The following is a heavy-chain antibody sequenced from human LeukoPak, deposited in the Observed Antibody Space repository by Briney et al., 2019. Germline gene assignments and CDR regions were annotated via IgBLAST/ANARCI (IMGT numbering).Heavy chain of an antibody. CDR1: SRSFRVYY. CDR3: ARGYTVTTFTY. CDR2: INHSGST. D-gene: IGHD4-17*01. V-gene: IGHV4-34*01. J-gene: IGHJ4*02. Sequence: SETVSLTCALYSRSFRVYYGSGIRRPPEKALEGIGEINHSGSTNYNPSLKSRVTISVDTSKNQFSLKLSSVTAADTAVYYCARGYTVTTFTYWGQGTLVTVSS.